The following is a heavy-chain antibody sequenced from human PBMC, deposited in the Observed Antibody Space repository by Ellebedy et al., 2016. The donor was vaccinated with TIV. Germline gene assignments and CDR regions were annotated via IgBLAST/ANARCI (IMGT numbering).Heavy chain of an antibody. CDR1: GYTFTSYD. Sequence: AASVKVSCKTSGYTFTSYDITWVRQAPGQGLEWMAWINTKPGKTDSAQKVQGRVTLTTDTSTNTGYMELRSLTSDDTAVYYCARTPATFCSDTSCLFDLWGQGTLVTVSS. CDR3: ARTPATFCSDTSCLFDL. CDR2: INTKPGKT. D-gene: IGHD3-3*01. V-gene: IGHV1-18*01. J-gene: IGHJ4*02.